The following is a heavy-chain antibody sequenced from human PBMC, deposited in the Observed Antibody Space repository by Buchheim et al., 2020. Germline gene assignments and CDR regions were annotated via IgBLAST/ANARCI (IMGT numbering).Heavy chain of an antibody. D-gene: IGHD3-9*01. CDR3: ARDTLTNYYYYGMDV. CDR2: IKQDGSEK. V-gene: IGHV3-7*01. J-gene: IGHJ6*02. CDR1: GFTFSSYW. Sequence: EVQLVESGGGLVQPGGSLRLSCAASGFTFSSYWMSWVRQAPGKGLEWVANIKQDGSEKYYVDSVKGRFTISRANAKNSLYLQMNSLRAEDTAVYYCARDTLTNYYYYGMDVWGQGTT.